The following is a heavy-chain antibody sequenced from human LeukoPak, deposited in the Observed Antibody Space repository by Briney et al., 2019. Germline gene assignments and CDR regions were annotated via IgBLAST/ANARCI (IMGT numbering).Heavy chain of an antibody. D-gene: IGHD3-10*01. J-gene: IGHJ5*02. Sequence: PSETLSLTCTVTGVSITSYHWSWIRQPPRKELEWIGYISYSGSANYNPSLKSRATILLDTSKNQFSLKLTSVTAADTAVYYCARGQLGSGMDDPWGQGTLVTVSS. CDR2: ISYSGSA. CDR3: ARGQLGSGMDDP. CDR1: GVSITSYH. V-gene: IGHV4-59*01.